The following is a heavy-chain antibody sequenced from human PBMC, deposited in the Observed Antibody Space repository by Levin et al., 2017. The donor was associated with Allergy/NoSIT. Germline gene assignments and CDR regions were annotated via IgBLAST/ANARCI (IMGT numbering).Heavy chain of an antibody. J-gene: IGHJ2*01. CDR3: ARRRSLTATSWYFDL. CDR2: IYPGDSDT. Sequence: RAGGSLRLSCQGSGYKFTNYWIAWVRQMPGKGLEWMGIIYPGDSDTRYSPSFQGQVTISVDKSISTAYLHWSSLKASDTAMYYCARRRSLTATSWYFDLWGRGTLVTVSS. D-gene: IGHD1-7*01. CDR1: GYKFTNYW. V-gene: IGHV5-51*01.